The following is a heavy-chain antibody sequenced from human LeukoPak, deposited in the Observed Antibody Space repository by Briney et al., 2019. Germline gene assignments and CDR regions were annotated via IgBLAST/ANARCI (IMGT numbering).Heavy chain of an antibody. J-gene: IGHJ5*02. CDR1: GFTFDDYV. D-gene: IGHD3-10*01. Sequence: PGGSLRLSCAASGFTFDDYVMHWVRQAPGKGLEWVSGINRDASSTGYVDSVKGRFTISRDSAKDSVYLQMNSLRAEDTAFYYCARDYYSNLPVGFGPWGQGTLVTVSS. V-gene: IGHV3-20*04. CDR3: ARDYYSNLPVGFGP. CDR2: INRDASST.